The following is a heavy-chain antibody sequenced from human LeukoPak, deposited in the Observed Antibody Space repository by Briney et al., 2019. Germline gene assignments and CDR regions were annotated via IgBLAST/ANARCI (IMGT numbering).Heavy chain of an antibody. V-gene: IGHV4-34*01. Sequence: SETLSLTCAVSGAPFSNFYWSWIHQYPGKGLEWIGVINHSGYTNYNPSLKSRVTISVDTPKNQFSLKVNSVTAADTAVYYCARQLYGSDYWGQGTLVTVSS. CDR1: GAPFSNFY. CDR3: ARQLYGSDY. D-gene: IGHD1-1*01. CDR2: INHSGYT. J-gene: IGHJ4*02.